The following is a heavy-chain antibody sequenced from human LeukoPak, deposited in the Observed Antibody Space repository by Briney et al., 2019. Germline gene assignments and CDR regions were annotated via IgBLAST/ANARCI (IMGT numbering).Heavy chain of an antibody. CDR2: IYYSGST. CDR1: GGSISSGGYY. CDR3: ARFWGRATINGAYFNY. D-gene: IGHD5-24*01. Sequence: SETLSLTCTVSGGSISSGGYYWSWIRQHPGKGLEWIGYIYYSGSTYYNPSLKSRVTISVDTSKNQFSLKLSSVTAADTAVYYGARFWGRATINGAYFNYGGQGPLVTVSS. J-gene: IGHJ4*02. V-gene: IGHV4-31*03.